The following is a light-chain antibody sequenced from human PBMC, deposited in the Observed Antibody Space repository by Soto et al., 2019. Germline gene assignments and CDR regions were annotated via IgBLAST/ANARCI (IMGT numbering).Light chain of an antibody. Sequence: DIQMTQSPSILSASVVDRVIITFRASQSVSSWLAWYQQKPGKAPKILIYKASSLESGVPSRFSGSGSGTEFTLTISSLQPDDFATYYCQQYNGYRWKFGQGTKVDIK. CDR2: KAS. V-gene: IGKV1-5*03. J-gene: IGKJ1*01. CDR3: QQYNGYRWK. CDR1: QSVSSW.